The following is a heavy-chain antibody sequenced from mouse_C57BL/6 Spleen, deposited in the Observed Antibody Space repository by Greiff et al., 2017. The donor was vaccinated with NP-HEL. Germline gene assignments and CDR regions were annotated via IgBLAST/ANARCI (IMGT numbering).Heavy chain of an antibody. CDR3: AREGSSYGIHWYFDV. V-gene: IGHV1-55*01. J-gene: IGHJ1*03. CDR2: IYPGSGST. Sequence: QVQLKQPGAELVKPGASVKMSCKASGYTFTSYWITWVKQRPGQGLEWIGDIYPGSGSTNYNEKFKSKATLTVDTSSSTAYMQLSSLTSEDSAVYYCAREGSSYGIHWYFDVWGTGTTVTVSS. D-gene: IGHD1-1*01. CDR1: GYTFTSYW.